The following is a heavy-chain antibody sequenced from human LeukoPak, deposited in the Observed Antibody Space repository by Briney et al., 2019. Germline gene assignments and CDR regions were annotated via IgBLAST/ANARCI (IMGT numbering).Heavy chain of an antibody. CDR2: INHSGST. Sequence: SETLSLTCTVSGGSISSGSYYWSWIRQPPGKGLEWIGEINHSGSTNYNPSLKSRVTISVDTSKNQFSLKLSSVTAADTAVYYCARRHSGIYYFDYWGQGTLVTVSS. CDR1: GGSISSGSYY. D-gene: IGHD1-26*01. J-gene: IGHJ4*02. CDR3: ARRHSGIYYFDY. V-gene: IGHV4-39*07.